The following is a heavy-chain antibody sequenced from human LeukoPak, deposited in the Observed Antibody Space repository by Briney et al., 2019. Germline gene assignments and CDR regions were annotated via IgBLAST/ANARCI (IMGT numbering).Heavy chain of an antibody. CDR3: ARGTTSYYYYGMDV. D-gene: IGHD4-17*01. CDR1: GGSISSYY. V-gene: IGHV4-59*01. J-gene: IGHJ6*02. Sequence: SETLSLTCTVSGGSISSYYWSWIRQPPGKGLEWIGYIYYSGSTNYNPSLKSRVTISVDTSKNQFSLKLSSVTAADTAVYYCARGTTSYYYYGMDVWGQGTTVTVSS. CDR2: IYYSGST.